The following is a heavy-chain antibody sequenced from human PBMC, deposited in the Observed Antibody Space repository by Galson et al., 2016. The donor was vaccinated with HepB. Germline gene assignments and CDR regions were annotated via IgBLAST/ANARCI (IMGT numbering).Heavy chain of an antibody. Sequence: SLRLSCAASAFTFNSYWMSWVRQAPGKGLEWVAYIKEDGSEKYHVDSVKGRFTISRDNAKNSLYLQMNSQRAEDTALYYCAKGRVRYSRSSDIDYWGQGTLVAVSS. CDR1: AFTFNSYW. CDR2: IKEDGSEK. D-gene: IGHD6-6*01. V-gene: IGHV3-7*03. J-gene: IGHJ4*02. CDR3: AKGRVRYSRSSDIDY.